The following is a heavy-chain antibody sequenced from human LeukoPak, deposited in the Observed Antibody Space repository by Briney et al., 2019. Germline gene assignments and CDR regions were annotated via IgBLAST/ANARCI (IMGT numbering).Heavy chain of an antibody. CDR1: GFTFSSYS. J-gene: IGHJ6*04. V-gene: IGHV3-21*01. Sequence: GGSLRLSCAASGFTFSSYSMNWVCQAPGKGLEWVSSISSSSSYIYYADSVKGRFTFSRDNAKNSLYLQMNSLRAEDTAVYYCASLTGKDVWGKGTTVTISS. CDR3: ASLTGKDV. CDR2: ISSSSSYI.